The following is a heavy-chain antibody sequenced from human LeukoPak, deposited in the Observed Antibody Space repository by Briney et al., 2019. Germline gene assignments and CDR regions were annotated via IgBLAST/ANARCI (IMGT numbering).Heavy chain of an antibody. D-gene: IGHD6-19*01. V-gene: IGHV3-30*04. Sequence: GRSLRLSCAASGFTFSSYAMHWVHQAPGKGLEWVAVISYDGSNKYYADSVKGRFTISRDNSKNALYLQMNSLRAEDTAVYYCARVVAGHYYYGMDVWGQGTTVTVS. CDR2: ISYDGSNK. CDR1: GFTFSSYA. CDR3: ARVVAGHYYYGMDV. J-gene: IGHJ6*02.